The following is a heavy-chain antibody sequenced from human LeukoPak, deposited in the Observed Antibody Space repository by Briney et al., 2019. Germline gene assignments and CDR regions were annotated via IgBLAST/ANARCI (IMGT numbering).Heavy chain of an antibody. CDR1: GFTFSSYW. CDR3: AIVSYPERVQYYFDY. CDR2: IKQDGSEK. V-gene: IGHV3-7*01. J-gene: IGHJ4*02. Sequence: PGGSLRLSCAASGFTFSSYWMSWVRQAPGKGLEWVATIKQDGSEKYYVDAVKGRSTISRDNDKNPLYLKMNSLRAEDTAVYYCAIVSYPERVQYYFDYWGQGTLVTVSS. D-gene: IGHD3-10*01.